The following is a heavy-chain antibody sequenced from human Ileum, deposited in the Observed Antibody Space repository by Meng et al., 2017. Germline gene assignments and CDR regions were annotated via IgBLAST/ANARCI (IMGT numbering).Heavy chain of an antibody. J-gene: IGHJ4*02. Sequence: PLVESGGGLSQPGAHLKPSGAASGFSFSDSSMHWVRQASGKGLEWVGHIRSKANNYATAYAASVKGRFTISRDESKNTAYLQMSSLKTEDTAVYYCTRLYSAGWGQGTLVTASS. CDR1: GFSFSDSS. CDR3: TRLYSAG. V-gene: IGHV3-73*02. D-gene: IGHD6-13*01. CDR2: IRSKANNYAT.